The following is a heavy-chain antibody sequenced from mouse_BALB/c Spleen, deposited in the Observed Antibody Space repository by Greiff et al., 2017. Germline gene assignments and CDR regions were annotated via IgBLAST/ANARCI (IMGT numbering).Heavy chain of an antibody. V-gene: IGHV2-9*02. J-gene: IGHJ3*01. CDR2: IWAGGST. CDR1: GFSLTSYG. D-gene: IGHD2-4*01. Sequence: VQLKQSGPGLVAPSQSLSITCTVSGFSLTSYGVHWVRQPPGKGLEWLGVIWAGGSTNYNSALMSRLSISKDNSKSQVFLKMNSLQTDDTAMYYCARGDPYDYFAYWGQGTLVTVSA. CDR3: ARGDPYDYFAY.